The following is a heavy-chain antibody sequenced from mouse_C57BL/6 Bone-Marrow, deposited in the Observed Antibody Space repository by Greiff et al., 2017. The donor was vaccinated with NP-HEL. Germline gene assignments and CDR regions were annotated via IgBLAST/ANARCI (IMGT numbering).Heavy chain of an antibody. CDR1: GFNIKDNY. D-gene: IGHD2-4*01. V-gene: IGHV14-4*01. CDR3: TTGDYDGVYAMDY. CDR2: IDPENGDT. Sequence: VQLQQSGAELVRPGASVKLSCTASGFNIKDNYMHWVKQRPEQGLEWIGWIDPENGDTEYASKFQGKATITADTSSNTAYLQLSSLTSEDTAVYYCTTGDYDGVYAMDYWGQGTSVTVSS. J-gene: IGHJ4*01.